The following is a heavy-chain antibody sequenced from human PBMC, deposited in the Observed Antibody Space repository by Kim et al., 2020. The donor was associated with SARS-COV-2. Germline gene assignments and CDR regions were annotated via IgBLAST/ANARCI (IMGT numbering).Heavy chain of an antibody. D-gene: IGHD3-10*01. Sequence: GSVKGRFTISRENAKNSLYLQMNSLRAGDTAVYYCARGITMVRGEYYFDYWGQGTLVTVSS. V-gene: IGHV3-13*01. J-gene: IGHJ4*02. CDR3: ARGITMVRGEYYFDY.